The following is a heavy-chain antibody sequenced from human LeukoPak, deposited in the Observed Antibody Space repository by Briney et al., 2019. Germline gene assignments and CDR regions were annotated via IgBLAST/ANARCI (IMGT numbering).Heavy chain of an antibody. D-gene: IGHD2-15*01. V-gene: IGHV4-59*08. CDR1: GGSISSYY. J-gene: IGHJ3*02. CDR2: IYYSGST. Sequence: PSETLSLTCTVSGGSISSYYWSWIRQPPGKGLEWIGYIYYSGSTNYNPSLKSRVTISVDTSKNQFSLKLSSVTAADTAVYYCARHSLAIRDCSGGSCYQAAFDIWGQGIMVTVSS. CDR3: ARHSLAIRDCSGGSCYQAAFDI.